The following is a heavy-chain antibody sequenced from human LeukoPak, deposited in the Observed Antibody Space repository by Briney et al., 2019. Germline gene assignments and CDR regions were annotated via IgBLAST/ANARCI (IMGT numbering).Heavy chain of an antibody. D-gene: IGHD3-22*01. CDR2: ISGSGGST. CDR3: AKRGVVIRVILVGFHKEAYYFDS. CDR1: GFTLSNYG. J-gene: IGHJ4*02. Sequence: GGSLRLSCAVSGFTLSNYGMSWVRQAPGKGLEWVAGISGSGGSTNYADSVKGRFTISRDNRKNTLYLQMNSLRVEDTAVYFCAKRGVVIRVILVGFHKEAYYFDSWGQGALVAVTS. V-gene: IGHV3-23*01.